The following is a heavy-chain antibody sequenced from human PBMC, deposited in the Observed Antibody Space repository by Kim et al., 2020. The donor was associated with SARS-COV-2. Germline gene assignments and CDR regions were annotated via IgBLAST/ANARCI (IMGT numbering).Heavy chain of an antibody. J-gene: IGHJ4*02. CDR3: ARGVDIVATMEGYYFDY. CDR2: IIPIFGTA. D-gene: IGHD5-12*01. CDR1: GGTFSSYA. Sequence: SVKVSCKASGGTFSSYAISWVRQAPGQGLEWMGGIIPIFGTANYAQKFQGRVTITADESTSTAYMELSSLRSEDTAVYYCARGVDIVATMEGYYFDYWGQGTLVTVSS. V-gene: IGHV1-69*13.